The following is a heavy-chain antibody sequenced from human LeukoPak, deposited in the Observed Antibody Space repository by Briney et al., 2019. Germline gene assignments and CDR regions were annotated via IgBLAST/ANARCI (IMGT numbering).Heavy chain of an antibody. J-gene: IGHJ4*02. D-gene: IGHD6-19*01. CDR2: FSYSRST. V-gene: IGHV4-39*01. CDR1: GDSITNSTYY. Sequence: PSETLSLTCTVSGDSITNSTYYWGWVRQPPGKGLEWIGTFSYSRSTYYNKSLKSRVTISADTSKNQFSLKLSSVTAADTAVYYCARGGGQWLVKKRAFDYWGQGTLVTVSS. CDR3: ARGGGQWLVKKRAFDY.